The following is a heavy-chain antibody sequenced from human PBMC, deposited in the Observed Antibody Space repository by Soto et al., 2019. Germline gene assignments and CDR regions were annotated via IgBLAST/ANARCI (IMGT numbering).Heavy chain of an antibody. D-gene: IGHD2-2*01. CDR2: IYYSGTT. J-gene: IGHJ2*01. V-gene: IGHV4-31*03. CDR3: ASSQFFSSSCSYLNL. CDR1: GGSINSGGSY. Sequence: QVQLQESGPGLVKPSQTLSLTCTVSGGSINSGGSYWSWIRQSPGEGLEWIGYIYYSGTTYYNPSLKTRFSFSLDTFKNQCSLKLSSVTAADTAIYYCASSQFFSSSCSYLNLWGRGTLVTVSS.